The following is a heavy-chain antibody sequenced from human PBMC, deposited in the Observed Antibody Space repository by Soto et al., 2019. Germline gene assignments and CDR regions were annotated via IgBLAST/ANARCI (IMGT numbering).Heavy chain of an antibody. CDR2: IHYSGST. J-gene: IGHJ4*02. Sequence: PSETLSLTCTVSGGSISSYYWSWIRQPPGKGLEWIGYIHYSGSTNYNPSLKSRVTISVDTSKNQFSLKLSSVTAADTAVYYCAGTGTEYFDYWGQGTLVTVSS. CDR3: AGTGTEYFDY. D-gene: IGHD1-1*01. V-gene: IGHV4-59*01. CDR1: GGSISSYY.